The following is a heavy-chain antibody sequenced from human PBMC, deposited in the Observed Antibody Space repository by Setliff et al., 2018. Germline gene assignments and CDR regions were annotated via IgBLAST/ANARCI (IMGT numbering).Heavy chain of an antibody. J-gene: IGHJ4*02. CDR2: IYHSGST. V-gene: IGHV4-38-2*02. Sequence: EPLSLTCTVSGYSISSGYYWGWIRQPPGKGLEWIGSIYHSGSTDYNPSLKSRVTISVDTSKNQFSLKLSSVTAADTAVYYCARGSPYGSGSYDFDYWGQGTLVTVSS. CDR1: GYSISSGYY. CDR3: ARGSPYGSGSYDFDY. D-gene: IGHD3-10*01.